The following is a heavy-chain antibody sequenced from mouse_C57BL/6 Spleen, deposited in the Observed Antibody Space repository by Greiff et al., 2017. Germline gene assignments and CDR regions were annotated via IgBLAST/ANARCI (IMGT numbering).Heavy chain of an antibody. CDR1: GYTFTSYW. V-gene: IGHV1-64*01. CDR2: IHPNSGST. CDR3: ARAYYDYDGNFDY. J-gene: IGHJ2*01. Sequence: QVQLQQPGAELVKPGASVKLSCKASGYTFTSYWMHWVKQRPGQGLEWIGMIHPNSGSTNYNEKFKSKATLTVDKSSSTAYMQLSSLTSEDSAVYYCARAYYDYDGNFDYWGQGTTLTVSS. D-gene: IGHD2-4*01.